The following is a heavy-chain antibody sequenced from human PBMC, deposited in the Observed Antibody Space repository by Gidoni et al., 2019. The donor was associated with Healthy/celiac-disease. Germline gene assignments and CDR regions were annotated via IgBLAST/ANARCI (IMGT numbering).Heavy chain of an antibody. CDR2: IYYSGST. D-gene: IGHD3-16*02. CDR1: GGSISSSSYY. J-gene: IGHJ4*02. V-gene: IGHV4-39*01. CDR3: ARHIYVGGVIVQYFDY. Sequence: QLQLQESGPGLVKPSETLSLNCTVSGGSISSSSYYWGWIRQPPGKGLEWIGSIYYSGSTYYNPSLKSRVTISVDTSKNQFSLKLSSVTAADTAVYYCARHIYVGGVIVQYFDYWGQGTLVTVSS.